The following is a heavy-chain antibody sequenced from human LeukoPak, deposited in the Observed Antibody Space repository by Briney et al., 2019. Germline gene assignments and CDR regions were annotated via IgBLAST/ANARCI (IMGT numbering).Heavy chain of an antibody. CDR2: IYYSGST. CDR3: GGIGGRELMVYAGLGHPGWDWFDP. J-gene: IGHJ5*02. CDR1: GGSISSYY. V-gene: IGHV4-59*08. D-gene: IGHD2-8*01. Sequence: SETLSLTCTVSGGSISSYYWSWIRQPPGKGLEWIGYIYYSGSTNYNPSLKSRVTISVDTSKNQFSLKLSSVTAADTAVYYCGGIGGRELMVYAGLGHPGWDWFDPWGKETLVTVS.